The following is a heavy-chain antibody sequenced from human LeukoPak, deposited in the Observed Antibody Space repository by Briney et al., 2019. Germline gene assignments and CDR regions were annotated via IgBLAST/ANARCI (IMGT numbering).Heavy chain of an antibody. CDR2: INPNSGGT. V-gene: IGHV1-2*02. CDR3: ARDGYYGSGHRYYFDY. CDR1: GYTFTGYY. Sequence: ASVKVSCKASGYTFTGYYMHWVRQAPGQGLEWMGWINPNSGGTNYAQKFQGRVTMTRDTSISTAYMELSRLRSDDTAVYYCARDGYYGSGHRYYFDYWGQGTLVTVSS. J-gene: IGHJ4*02. D-gene: IGHD3-10*01.